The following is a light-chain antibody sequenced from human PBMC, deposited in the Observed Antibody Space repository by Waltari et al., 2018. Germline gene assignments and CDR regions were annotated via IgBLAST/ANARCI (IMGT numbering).Light chain of an antibody. Sequence: EIVMIQSPATLSVSPGESATLSCRASQSVLNNVAWYQQTPGRAPRLLIYAAFSTSTNIPPRFAGSGSGTEFSLTIGSLQSEDFAVYYCQQYHEWPYTFGQGTTVEIK. CDR3: QQYHEWPYT. CDR2: AAF. CDR1: QSVLNN. V-gene: IGKV3-15*01. J-gene: IGKJ2*01.